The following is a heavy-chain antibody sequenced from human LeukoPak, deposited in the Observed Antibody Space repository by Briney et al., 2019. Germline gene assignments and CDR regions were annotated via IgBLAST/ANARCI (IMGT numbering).Heavy chain of an antibody. J-gene: IGHJ4*02. CDR2: IYPRDGST. CDR1: GYTFTSNY. CDR3: ARDQEGFVY. V-gene: IGHV1-46*01. Sequence: ASVKVSCTASGYTFTSNYIHWVRQAPGQGLEWMGMIYPRDGSTSYAQKFQGRVTVTRDTSTSTVHMELSGLRSEDTAVYYCARDQEGFVYWGQEILVTVSS.